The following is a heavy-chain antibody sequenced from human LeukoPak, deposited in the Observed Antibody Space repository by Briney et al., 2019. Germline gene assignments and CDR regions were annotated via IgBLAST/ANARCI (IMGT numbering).Heavy chain of an antibody. D-gene: IGHD2-21*01. CDR1: GFSVIDTY. CDR2: IYSSSST. CDR3: ARERDGSFDC. J-gene: IGHJ4*02. V-gene: IGHV3-53*01. Sequence: PGGSLRLSCAASGFSVIDTYMSWVRQAPGKGLEWVSVIYSSSSTYYADSVKGRFTTLRDNSRNTLYLQMTSLRVEDAAVYYCARERDGSFDCWGQGTLVTVSS.